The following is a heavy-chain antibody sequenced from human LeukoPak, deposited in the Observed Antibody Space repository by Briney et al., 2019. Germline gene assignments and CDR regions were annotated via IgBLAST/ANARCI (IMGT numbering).Heavy chain of an antibody. CDR3: ARADCSSTSCYKRGYYYYYYMDV. D-gene: IGHD2-2*02. CDR1: GYTFTGYY. J-gene: IGHJ6*03. V-gene: IGHV1-2*04. Sequence: ASVKVSCKASGYTFTGYYMHWVRQAPGQGLEWMGWINPNSGGTNYAQKFQGWVTMTRDTSISTAYMELSRLRSDDTAVYYCARADCSSTSCYKRGYYYYYYMDVWGKGTTVTVSS. CDR2: INPNSGGT.